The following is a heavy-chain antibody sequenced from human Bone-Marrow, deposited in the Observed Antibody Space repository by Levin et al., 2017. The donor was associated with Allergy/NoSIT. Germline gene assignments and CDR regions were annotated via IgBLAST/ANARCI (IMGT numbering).Heavy chain of an antibody. CDR3: ARGGRSYSSGWFDY. V-gene: IGHV3-74*01. J-gene: IGHJ4*02. D-gene: IGHD6-19*01. CDR2: INSDGSST. CDR1: GFTFSSYW. Sequence: GGSLRLSCAASGFTFSSYWMHWVRQAPGKGLVWVSRINSDGSSTSYADSVKGRFTISRDNAKNTPYLQMNSLRAEDTAVYYCARGGRSYSSGWFDYWGQGTLVTVSS.